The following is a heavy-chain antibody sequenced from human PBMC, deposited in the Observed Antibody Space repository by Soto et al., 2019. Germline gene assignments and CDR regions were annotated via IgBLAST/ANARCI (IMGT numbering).Heavy chain of an antibody. CDR1: GGSISSSSYY. D-gene: IGHD3-22*01. Sequence: KTSETLSLTCTVSGGSISSSSYYWGWIRQPPGKGLEWIGSIYYSGSTYYNPSLKSRVTISVDTSKNQFSLKLSSVTAADTAVHYCASTTQYYYDSSGLFLWGQGTLVTVSS. J-gene: IGHJ4*02. CDR2: IYYSGST. CDR3: ASTTQYYYDSSGLFL. V-gene: IGHV4-39*01.